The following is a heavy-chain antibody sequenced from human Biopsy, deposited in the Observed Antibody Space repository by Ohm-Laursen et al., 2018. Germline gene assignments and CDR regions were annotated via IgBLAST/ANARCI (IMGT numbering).Heavy chain of an antibody. J-gene: IGHJ5*02. V-gene: IGHV1-2*02. Sequence: EPSVKVSCKASGYTFTGYHAHWVRQAPRQGLEWMGWINVKTGDPNYAQKFQGGVPLTRDTSISTAYVDLRSLRSDDTAVYYCTRGGYYYDSLAYYYWFDPWGQGTLVTVSS. CDR3: TRGGYYYDSLAYYYWFDP. CDR1: GYTFTGYH. D-gene: IGHD3-22*01. CDR2: INVKTGDP.